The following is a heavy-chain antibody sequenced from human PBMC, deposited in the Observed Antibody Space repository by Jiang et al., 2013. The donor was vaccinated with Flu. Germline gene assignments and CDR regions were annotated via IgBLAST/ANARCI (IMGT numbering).Heavy chain of an antibody. CDR1: GASVSGGGNF. Sequence: GPGLVKPSQTLTLTCAVSGASVSGGGNFWSWIRQPPGRGLEWIGYLYDDGRTYYSPSLKSRVSISVDNSKNQFSLRLSAVTAADTAVYYCARVFRDSGSPFDFDSWGQGTLVTVSS. J-gene: IGHJ4*02. CDR2: LYDDGRT. D-gene: IGHD6-19*01. CDR3: ARVFRDSGSPFDFDS. V-gene: IGHV4-30-4*07.